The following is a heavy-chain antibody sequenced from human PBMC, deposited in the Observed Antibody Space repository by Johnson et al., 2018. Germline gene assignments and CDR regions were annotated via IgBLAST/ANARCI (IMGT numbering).Heavy chain of an antibody. CDR2: ISLSGDTI. D-gene: IGHD4-17*01. CDR3: ARDLERYGDTDAFGV. Sequence: VQLVQSGGGLVQPGGSLRLSCAASGFTFGGYSMNWVRQAPGKGLEWISFISLSGDTIYYADSVKGRFIISRDNAKNALYLQMKSLRVEDTALYYWARDLERYGDTDAFGVWGQGTMVTVSS. J-gene: IGHJ3*01. V-gene: IGHV3-48*01. CDR1: GFTFGGYS.